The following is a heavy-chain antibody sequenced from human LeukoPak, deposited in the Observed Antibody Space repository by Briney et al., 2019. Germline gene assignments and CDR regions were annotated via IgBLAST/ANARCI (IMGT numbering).Heavy chain of an antibody. Sequence: PGGSLRLSCATSGFTVTSSYMSWVRQAPGKGLEWVSVFSSGGNTYYADSVKGRFTISRDNSKNTLYLQMNSLRAEDTAVYYCARGAYSSRIDYWGQGNLVTVSS. V-gene: IGHV3-53*01. D-gene: IGHD6-13*01. CDR3: ARGAYSSRIDY. J-gene: IGHJ4*02. CDR2: FSSGGNT. CDR1: GFTVTSSY.